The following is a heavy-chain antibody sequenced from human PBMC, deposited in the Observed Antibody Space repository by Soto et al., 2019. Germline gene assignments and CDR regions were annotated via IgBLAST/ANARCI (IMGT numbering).Heavy chain of an antibody. CDR2: MNPNSANT. CDR3: ARGRDHYYGSGSYSDAFDI. D-gene: IGHD3-10*01. Sequence: ASVKVSCKASGYTFTSYDINWVRQATGQGLEWMGWMNPNSANTGYAQKFQGRVTMTRNTSISTAYMELSSLRSEDTAVYYCARGRDHYYGSGSYSDAFDIWGQATMVTGS. J-gene: IGHJ3*02. CDR1: GYTFTSYD. V-gene: IGHV1-8*01.